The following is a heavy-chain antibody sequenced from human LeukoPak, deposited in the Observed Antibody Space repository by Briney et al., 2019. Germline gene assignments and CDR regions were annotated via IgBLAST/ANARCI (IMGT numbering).Heavy chain of an antibody. D-gene: IGHD2-2*01. J-gene: IGHJ5*02. Sequence: ASVKVSCKASGYTFTSYAMHWVRQAPGQRLEWMGWINAGNGNTKYSQKFQGRATITRDTSASTAYMELSSLRSEDTAVYYCARDRPLTGTDYCSSTSCYAGGYGNWFDPWGQGTLVTVSS. CDR2: INAGNGNT. CDR1: GYTFTSYA. V-gene: IGHV1-3*01. CDR3: ARDRPLTGTDYCSSTSCYAGGYGNWFDP.